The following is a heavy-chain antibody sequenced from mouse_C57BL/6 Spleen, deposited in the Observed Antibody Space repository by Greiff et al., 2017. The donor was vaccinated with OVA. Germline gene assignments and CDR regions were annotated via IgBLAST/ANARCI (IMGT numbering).Heavy chain of an antibody. D-gene: IGHD2-5*01. Sequence: QAQLQQPGAELVKPGASVKVSCKASGYTFTSYWMHWVKQRPGQGLEWIGRIHPSDSDTNYNQKFKGKATLTVDKSSSSAYMQLSSLTSEDSAVYYCAICYSNSYWYFDVWGTGTTVTVSS. CDR3: AICYSNSYWYFDV. CDR2: IHPSDSDT. J-gene: IGHJ1*03. V-gene: IGHV1-74*01. CDR1: GYTFTSYW.